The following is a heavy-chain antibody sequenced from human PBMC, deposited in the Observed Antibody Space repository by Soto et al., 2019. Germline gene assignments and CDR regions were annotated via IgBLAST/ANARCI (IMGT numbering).Heavy chain of an antibody. CDR2: ISAYNGNT. V-gene: IGHV1-18*01. CDR1: GYTFPSYR. J-gene: IGHJ4*02. Sequence: QVQLVQSGAEVKKPGASVKDSCTASGYTFPSYRINWVRQAPGQGIARMGLISAYNGNTNYAQKLQGRVTMTTDTSTSTAYMDLRCLRADSTAVYYCARVDDFWSGYYLVYGGQGTLVAVSS. D-gene: IGHD3-3*01. CDR3: ARVDDFWSGYYLVY.